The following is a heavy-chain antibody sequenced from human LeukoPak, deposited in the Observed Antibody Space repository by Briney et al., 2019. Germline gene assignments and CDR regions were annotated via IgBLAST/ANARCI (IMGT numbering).Heavy chain of an antibody. J-gene: IGHJ6*02. CDR3: ARRFYYAMDV. CDR1: GYSYTGYL. CDR2: INPNSGDT. V-gene: IGHV1-2*02. Sequence: ASVKVSCKASGYSYTGYLMQWVRQAPGQGLEWMGWINPNSGDTNYAQKFQGRVTMTRDTSISTAYMELSRLRSDDAAVYYCARRFYYAMDVWGQGTTVTVSS. D-gene: IGHD3-16*01.